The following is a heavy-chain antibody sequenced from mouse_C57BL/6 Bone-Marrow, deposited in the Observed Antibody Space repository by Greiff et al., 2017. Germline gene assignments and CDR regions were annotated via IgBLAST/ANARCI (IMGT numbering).Heavy chain of an antibody. Sequence: QVQLQQPGAELVMPGASVKLSCKASGYTFTSYWMHWVKQRPGQGLEWIGEIDPSDSYTNYNQKFKGKSTLTVDKSSSTAYMQLSSLTSEDSAVYFCARSAYAHSWYFDVWGTGTTVTVSS. V-gene: IGHV1-69*01. CDR2: IDPSDSYT. CDR1: GYTFTSYW. CDR3: ARSAYAHSWYFDV. D-gene: IGHD6-5*01. J-gene: IGHJ1*03.